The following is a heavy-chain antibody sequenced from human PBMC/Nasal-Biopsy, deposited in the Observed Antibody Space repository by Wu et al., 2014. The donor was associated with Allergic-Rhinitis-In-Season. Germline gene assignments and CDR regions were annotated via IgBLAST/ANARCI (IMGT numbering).Heavy chain of an antibody. V-gene: IGHV2-70*11. CDR2: IDWDDDK. CDR1: GFSLTTSGMC. CDR3: ARLKAATGTQIMYYFDY. J-gene: IGHJ4*02. D-gene: IGHD6-13*01. Sequence: ALVKPTQTLTLTCNFSGFSLTTSGMCVGWIRQPPGKALEWLARIDWDDDKYYSTSLQTRLTISKDTSKNQVVLTMTNMDPVDTATYFCARLKAATGTQIMYYFDYWSQGTLVTVSS.